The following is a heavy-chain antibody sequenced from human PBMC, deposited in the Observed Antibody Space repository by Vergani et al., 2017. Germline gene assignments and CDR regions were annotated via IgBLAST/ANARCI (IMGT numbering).Heavy chain of an antibody. J-gene: IGHJ4*01. D-gene: IGHD2-2*01. V-gene: IGHV4-59*01. CDR2: IYYSGST. CDR3: ARGQLPPDY. CDR1: GGSISSYY. Sequence: QVQLQESGPGLVKPSETLSLTCTVSGGSISSYYWSWIRQPPGKGLEWIGYIYYSGSTNYNPSLKSRVTISVDTSKNQFSLKLSSVTAADTAVYYCARGQLPPDYWGHGTLVTVSS.